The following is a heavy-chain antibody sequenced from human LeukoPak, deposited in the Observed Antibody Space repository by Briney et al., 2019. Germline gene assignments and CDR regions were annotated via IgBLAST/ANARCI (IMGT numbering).Heavy chain of an antibody. Sequence: PGGSLRLSCTVSGFTVSSNSMSWVRQAPGEGLEWVSFIYSDNTHYSDSVKGRFTISRDNSKNTLYLQMNSLRAEDTAVYYCARRAGAYSHPYDYWGKGTLVTVSS. D-gene: IGHD4/OR15-4a*01. V-gene: IGHV3-53*01. CDR2: IYSDNT. J-gene: IGHJ4*02. CDR1: GFTVSSNS. CDR3: ARRAGAYSHPYDY.